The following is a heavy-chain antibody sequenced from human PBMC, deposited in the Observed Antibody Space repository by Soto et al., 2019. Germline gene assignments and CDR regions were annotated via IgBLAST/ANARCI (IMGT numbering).Heavy chain of an antibody. V-gene: IGHV3-48*03. J-gene: IGHJ4*02. D-gene: IGHD3-22*01. Sequence: GGSLRLSCAASGFTFSSYEMNWVRQAPGKGLEWVSYISSSGSTIYYADSVKGRFTISRDNAKNSLYLQMNSLRAEDTAVYYCARVARENCDSSGHFDYWGQGTLVTVSS. CDR1: GFTFSSYE. CDR3: ARVARENCDSSGHFDY. CDR2: ISSSGSTI.